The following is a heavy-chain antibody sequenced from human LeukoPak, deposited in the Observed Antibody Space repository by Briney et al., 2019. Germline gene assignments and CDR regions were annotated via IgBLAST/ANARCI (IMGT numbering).Heavy chain of an antibody. CDR2: IKEDGSDT. CDR1: GFTFSNYW. CDR3: ARDQWRLFDH. J-gene: IGHJ4*02. Sequence: GGSLRLSCAASGFTFSNYWMSWVRQAPGKGLEWVANIKEDGSDTYFVDSVRGRFTISRDNAKNLLFLHMNSLRGEDTAVYYCARDQWRLFDHWGQGTLVTVSS. V-gene: IGHV3-7*04. D-gene: IGHD2-21*02.